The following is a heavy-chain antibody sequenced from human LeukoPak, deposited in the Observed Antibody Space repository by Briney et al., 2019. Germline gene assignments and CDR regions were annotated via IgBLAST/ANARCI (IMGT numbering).Heavy chain of an antibody. Sequence: PSETLSLTCTVSGGSISSGDYYWSWIRQPPGKGLEWIGYIYYSGSSYYNPSLKSRLTISVDTSKNQFSLKLRSVTAADTAVYYCARVGEVYYESDLWGQGTLVTVSS. V-gene: IGHV4-30-4*01. CDR1: GGSISSGDYY. D-gene: IGHD3-22*01. J-gene: IGHJ4*02. CDR2: IYYSGSS. CDR3: ARVGEVYYESDL.